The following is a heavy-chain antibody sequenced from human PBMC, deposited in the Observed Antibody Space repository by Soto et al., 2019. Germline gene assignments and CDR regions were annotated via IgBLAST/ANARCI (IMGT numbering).Heavy chain of an antibody. V-gene: IGHV4-34*01. J-gene: IGHJ5*02. CDR3: ARAPPSYTSSFFPCFDP. CDR1: GGYFGDYY. CDR2: INHRGSA. Sequence: SELLSLPCAVFGGYFGDYYGSWIRQPPGKGLEWIGEINHRGSANYNPSLKSRVIISVDTSKNQFSLKLNSVTAADTAVYYCARAPPSYTSSFFPCFDPWGQGALVTVSP. D-gene: IGHD6-13*01.